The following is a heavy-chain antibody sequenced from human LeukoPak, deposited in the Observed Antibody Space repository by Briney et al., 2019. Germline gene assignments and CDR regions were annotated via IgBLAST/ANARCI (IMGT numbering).Heavy chain of an antibody. Sequence: ASVKVSCKASGYTFTGYYMHWVRQAPGQGLEWMGRINPNSGGTNYAQKFQGRVTMTRDTSISTAYMELSRLRSDDAAVYYCARMTTTGTTSDYWGQGTLVTVSS. V-gene: IGHV1-2*06. CDR1: GYTFTGYY. CDR2: INPNSGGT. J-gene: IGHJ4*02. D-gene: IGHD1-1*01. CDR3: ARMTTTGTTSDY.